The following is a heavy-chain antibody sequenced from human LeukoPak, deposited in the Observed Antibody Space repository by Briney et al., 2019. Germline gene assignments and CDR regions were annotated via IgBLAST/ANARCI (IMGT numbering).Heavy chain of an antibody. CDR3: ARLYDFWSGVSPLYYYMDV. CDR2: MNPNSGNT. V-gene: IGHV1-8*01. CDR1: GYTFTSYD. Sequence: ASVKVSCKASGYTFTSYDINWVRQATGQGLEWMGWMNPNSGNTGYAQKFQGRVTMTRNTSISTAYMELSSLRSDDTAVYYCARLYDFWSGVSPLYYYMDVWGKGTTVTVSS. J-gene: IGHJ6*03. D-gene: IGHD3/OR15-3a*01.